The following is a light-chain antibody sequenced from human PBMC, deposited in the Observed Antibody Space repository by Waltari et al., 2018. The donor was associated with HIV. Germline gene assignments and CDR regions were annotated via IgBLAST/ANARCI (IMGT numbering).Light chain of an antibody. CDR1: ETLLTSDGKTY. J-gene: IGKJ4*01. CDR2: EVS. V-gene: IGKV2D-29*01. CDR3: MQSAQFPLT. Sequence: EIVMTQTPPSLSVAPGQAASISCTSSETLLTSDGKTYFYWYVQKTGQPPQLLLYEVSNRFAGVPDRFSGSGSGTDFTLIMSRVEAEDVGVYYCMQSAQFPLTFGGGTKVEIK.